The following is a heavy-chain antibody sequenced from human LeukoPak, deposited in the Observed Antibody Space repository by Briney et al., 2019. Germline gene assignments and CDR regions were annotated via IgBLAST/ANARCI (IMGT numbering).Heavy chain of an antibody. J-gene: IGHJ4*02. Sequence: GGSLRLSCAASGFTFSRYGMHWARQARGKGLEWVAFIRYDGSNKYYADSVKCRFPISRDNSMNTLYLQMNGLIAEDTAVYYCAKDLYDYDILTGYYWGFDYWGQGTLVTVSS. CDR3: AKDLYDYDILTGYYWGFDY. D-gene: IGHD3-9*01. CDR1: GFTFSRYG. CDR2: IRYDGSNK. V-gene: IGHV3-30*02.